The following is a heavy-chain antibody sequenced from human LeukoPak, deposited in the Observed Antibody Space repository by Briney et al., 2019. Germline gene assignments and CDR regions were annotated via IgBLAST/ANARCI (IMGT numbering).Heavy chain of an antibody. V-gene: IGHV4-30-2*01. CDR1: GGSISSGGYY. CDR2: IYHSGST. Sequence: SETLSLTCTVSGGSISSGGYYWSWIRQPPGKGLEWIGYIYHSGSTYYNPSLKSRVTISVDRSKSQFSLKLSSVTAADTAVYYCAREYSSSPSGDYWGQGTLVTVSS. D-gene: IGHD6-6*01. CDR3: AREYSSSPSGDY. J-gene: IGHJ4*02.